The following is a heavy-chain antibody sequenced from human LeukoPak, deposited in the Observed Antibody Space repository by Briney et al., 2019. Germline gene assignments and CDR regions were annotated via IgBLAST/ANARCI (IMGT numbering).Heavy chain of an antibody. J-gene: IGHJ4*02. Sequence: GGSLRLSCAASGFTFSSYWMHWVRQPPGKGLVWVSLIDRDGSITTYADSVKGRFTISRDNAKNTLYLQMNSLRAEDTAVYYCARGLVPGFLDYWGQGTPVTVSS. D-gene: IGHD4-11*01. CDR1: GFTFSSYW. V-gene: IGHV3-74*01. CDR3: ARGLVPGFLDY. CDR2: IDRDGSIT.